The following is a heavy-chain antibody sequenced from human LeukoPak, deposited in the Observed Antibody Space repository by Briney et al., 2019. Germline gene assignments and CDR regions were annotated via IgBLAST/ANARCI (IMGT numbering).Heavy chain of an antibody. V-gene: IGHV1-69*05. CDR3: AREGGSTGSLSRSFDL. Sequence: AVRVSCKTSGCTFSNYAVSWVRQAPGQGLEYMGGIIPAFGYTNYVQKFEGRLSLTTDESMNTDFMELNSLRFEDTGMYFCAREGGSTGSLSRSFDLWGRGTLVTVAS. J-gene: IGHJ2*01. D-gene: IGHD1-26*01. CDR2: IIPAFGYT. CDR1: GCTFSNYA.